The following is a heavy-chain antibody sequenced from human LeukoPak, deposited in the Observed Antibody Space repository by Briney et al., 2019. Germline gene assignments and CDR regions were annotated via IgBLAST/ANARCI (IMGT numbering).Heavy chain of an antibody. CDR1: AYTFTSYG. Sequence: ASVKVSCKASAYTFTSYGISWVRQAPGQGLEWMGWICAYNGNTNYAQKLQGRVTMTTDTSTGTAYMELRSLRSDDTAVYYCARDGDGYDFDYWGQGTLVTVSS. CDR2: ICAYNGNT. V-gene: IGHV1-18*01. D-gene: IGHD5-24*01. CDR3: ARDGDGYDFDY. J-gene: IGHJ4*02.